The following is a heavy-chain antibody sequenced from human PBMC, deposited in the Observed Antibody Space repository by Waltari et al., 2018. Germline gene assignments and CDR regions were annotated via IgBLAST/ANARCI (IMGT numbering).Heavy chain of an antibody. CDR2: IYHSGST. D-gene: IGHD1-26*01. V-gene: IGHV4-38-2*01. CDR3: ARLLQDAEGVYGMDV. CDR1: GYSISSGYY. Sequence: QVQLQESGPGLVKPSETLSLTCAVSGYSISSGYYWGWIRQPPGKGLEGSGSIYHSGSTYYNPSLKSRVTISVDTSKNQFSLKLSSVTAADTAVYYCARLLQDAEGVYGMDVWGQGTTVTVSS. J-gene: IGHJ6*02.